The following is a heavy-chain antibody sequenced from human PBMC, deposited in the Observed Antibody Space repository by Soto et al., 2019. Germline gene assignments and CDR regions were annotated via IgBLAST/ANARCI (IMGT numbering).Heavy chain of an antibody. D-gene: IGHD3-10*01. CDR2: INAGNGNT. Sequence: ASVKVSCKASGYAFTSYDMHWVRQAPGQRLEWMGWINAGNGNTKYSQKFQGRVTMTRDTAISTAYMELSRLRSDDTAVYYCARVVVVRGRTYYGMDGWGQRTTVTV. CDR1: GYAFTSYD. V-gene: IGHV1-3*01. J-gene: IGHJ6*02. CDR3: ARVVVVRGRTYYGMDG.